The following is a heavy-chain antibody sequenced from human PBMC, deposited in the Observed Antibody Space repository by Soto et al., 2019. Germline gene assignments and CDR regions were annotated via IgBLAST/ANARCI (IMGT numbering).Heavy chain of an antibody. Sequence: PLEILSLTCTVSGGSISGYYWSWIRQPPGKGLEWIGYMYNTGSTVYNPSFKSRVTISVDTSKNQFSLKLNSVTAADTAVYYCARDLWGYCGTDCYPLDVWGQGTTVTVSS. J-gene: IGHJ6*02. V-gene: IGHV4-59*01. D-gene: IGHD2-21*02. CDR2: MYNTGST. CDR3: ARDLWGYCGTDCYPLDV. CDR1: GGSISGYY.